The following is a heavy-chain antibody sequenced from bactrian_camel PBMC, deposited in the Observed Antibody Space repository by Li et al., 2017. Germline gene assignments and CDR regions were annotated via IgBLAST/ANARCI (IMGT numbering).Heavy chain of an antibody. V-gene: IGHV3S53*01. D-gene: IGHD2*01. CDR2: ITEDRST. CDR1: GYTGSTYA. CDR3: AATPLRMYPPALQSTNYKY. Sequence: HVQLVESGGGLVQPGGSLRLSCAASGYTGSTYAMGWFRQAPGKEREGVACITEDRSTNYAASERGRFTISQDNAKNTVYLQMDSLKPEDTGTYYCAATPLRMYPPALQSTNYKYWGQGTQVTVS. J-gene: IGHJ4*01.